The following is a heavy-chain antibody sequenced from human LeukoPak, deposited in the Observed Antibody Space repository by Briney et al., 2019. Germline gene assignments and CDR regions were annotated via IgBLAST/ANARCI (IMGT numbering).Heavy chain of an antibody. Sequence: SETLSLTCTVSGGSISSGGYYWSWIRQPPGKGLEWIGYIYHSGSTYYNPSLKSRVTISVDRSKNQFSLKLSSVTAADTAVYYCARDTKTVDRRFDYWGQGTLVTVSS. CDR1: GGSISSGGYY. V-gene: IGHV4-30-2*01. CDR3: ARDTKTVDRRFDY. CDR2: IYHSGST. J-gene: IGHJ4*02. D-gene: IGHD5-12*01.